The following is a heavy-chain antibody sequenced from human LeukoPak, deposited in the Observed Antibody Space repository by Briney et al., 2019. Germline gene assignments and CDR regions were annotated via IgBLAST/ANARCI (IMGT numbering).Heavy chain of an antibody. Sequence: GGSLRLSCAASGFTFSSYAMHWVRQAPGKGLEWVAVISYDGSNKYYADSVKGRFTISRDNSKNTLYLQMNSLRAEDTAVYYCASGPDSNDYWGQGTLVIVSS. D-gene: IGHD3-22*01. CDR2: ISYDGSNK. J-gene: IGHJ4*02. CDR1: GFTFSSYA. CDR3: ASGPDSNDY. V-gene: IGHV3-30-3*01.